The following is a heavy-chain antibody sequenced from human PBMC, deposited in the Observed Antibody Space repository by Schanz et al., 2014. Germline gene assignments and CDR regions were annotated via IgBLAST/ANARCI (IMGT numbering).Heavy chain of an antibody. CDR1: GFIFSSYG. J-gene: IGHJ4*02. Sequence: QVQLVESGGGVVQPGRSLRLSCAASGFIFSSYGLHWVRQAPGKGLEWVAFIWYDGSNKYYADSVKGRFTISRDNSRNTLYLQMNSLRTEDTAVYYCASPSGYSDYGTYFDFGGQGTLVTVSA. CDR3: ASPSGYSDYGTYFDF. D-gene: IGHD5-12*01. CDR2: IWYDGSNK. V-gene: IGHV3-33*01.